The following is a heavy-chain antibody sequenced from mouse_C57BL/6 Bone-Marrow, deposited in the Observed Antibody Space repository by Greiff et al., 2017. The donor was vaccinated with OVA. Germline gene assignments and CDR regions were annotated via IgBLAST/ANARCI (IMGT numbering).Heavy chain of an antibody. D-gene: IGHD2-1*01. CDR2: INPNYGTT. Sequence: EVKLMESGPELVKPGASVTLSCKASGYSFTDYNMNWVKQSNGKSLEWIGVINPNYGTTSYNQKFKGKAILTADQSSSTAYMQINKLTSEDSAVYYCASYGNYVDDWGAGTTRTVSS. CDR3: ASYGNYVDD. V-gene: IGHV1-39*01. CDR1: GYSFTDYN. J-gene: IGHJ1*01.